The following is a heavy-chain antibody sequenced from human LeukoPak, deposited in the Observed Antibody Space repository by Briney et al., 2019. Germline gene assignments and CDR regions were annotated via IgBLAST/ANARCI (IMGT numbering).Heavy chain of an antibody. D-gene: IGHD5-18*01. CDR1: GYSFTSYW. V-gene: IGHV5-51*01. Sequence: GESLKISCKGSGYSFTSYWVGWVRQMPGKGLEWMGIIYPGDSDTRYSPSFQGQVTLSADKSISSAYLQWSSLKASDTAMYYCARLFTGYSYGVDYWGQGTLVTVSS. J-gene: IGHJ4*02. CDR2: IYPGDSDT. CDR3: ARLFTGYSYGVDY.